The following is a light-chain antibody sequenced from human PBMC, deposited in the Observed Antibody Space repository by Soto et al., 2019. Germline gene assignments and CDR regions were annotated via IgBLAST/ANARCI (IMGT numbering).Light chain of an antibody. CDR2: DVH. CDR1: SRDVGVYNY. Sequence: QSALTQPPSASGSPGQSVTISCTGSSRDVGVYNYVSWYQQHPGKAPKLMIYDVHKRPSGVPARFSGSKSGNTASLTVSGLHAEDGADYLCGSYAADNKVVFGGGTKLTVL. J-gene: IGLJ2*01. CDR3: GSYAADNKVV. V-gene: IGLV2-8*01.